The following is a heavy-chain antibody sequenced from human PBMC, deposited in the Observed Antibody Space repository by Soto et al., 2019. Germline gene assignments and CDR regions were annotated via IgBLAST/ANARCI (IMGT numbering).Heavy chain of an antibody. V-gene: IGHV4-34*01. CDR2: INHSGST. CDR1: GGSFSGYY. CDR3: ARWPGLKPQYDFWSGLAPRRPFYGMDV. D-gene: IGHD3-3*01. Sequence: SETLSLTCAVYGGSFSGYYWSWIRQPPGKGLEWIGEINHSGSTNYNPSLKSRVTISVDTSKNQFSLKLSSVTAADTAVYYCARWPGLKPQYDFWSGLAPRRPFYGMDVWGQGTTVTVSS. J-gene: IGHJ6*02.